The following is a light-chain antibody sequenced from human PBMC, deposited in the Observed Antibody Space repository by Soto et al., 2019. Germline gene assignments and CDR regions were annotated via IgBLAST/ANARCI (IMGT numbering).Light chain of an antibody. CDR1: SSNIGNNY. CDR3: GTWDSSLSSRYV. V-gene: IGLV1-51*02. CDR2: ENN. Sequence: QSVLTQPPSVSAVPGQKVTISYYGSSSNIGNNYVSWYQQLPGTAPKLLIYENNKRPSGIPDRFSGSKSGTSATLGITGLQTGDEADYYCGTWDSSLSSRYVFGTGTKVTVL. J-gene: IGLJ1*01.